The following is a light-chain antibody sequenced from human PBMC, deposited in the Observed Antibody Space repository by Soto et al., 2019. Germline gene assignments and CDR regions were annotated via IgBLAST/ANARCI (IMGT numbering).Light chain of an antibody. V-gene: IGKV3-20*01. CDR2: GAS. J-gene: IGKJ2*01. Sequence: EIVLTQSPGTLSLSPGERATLSCRASQSVSSSYLAWYQQKPGQAPRLVIYGASSRATGIPDRFSGSGSGTDFPLTISRLEPEDFAVYYCQQYGSSPPYTFGQGTKLEIK. CDR1: QSVSSSY. CDR3: QQYGSSPPYT.